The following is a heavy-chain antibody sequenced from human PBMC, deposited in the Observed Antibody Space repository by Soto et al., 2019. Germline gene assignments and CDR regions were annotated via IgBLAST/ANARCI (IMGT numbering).Heavy chain of an antibody. CDR2: IIPIFGTA. CDR1: GGTFSSYA. CDR3: AREAGYCSSTSCYRLYYYYGMDV. V-gene: IGHV1-69*13. Sequence: SGKVSCKASGGTFSSYAISWVRQAPGQGLEWMGGIIPIFGTANYAQKFQGRVTITADESTSTAYMELSSLRSEDTAVYYCAREAGYCSSTSCYRLYYYYGMDVWGQGTTVTVSS. D-gene: IGHD2-2*02. J-gene: IGHJ6*02.